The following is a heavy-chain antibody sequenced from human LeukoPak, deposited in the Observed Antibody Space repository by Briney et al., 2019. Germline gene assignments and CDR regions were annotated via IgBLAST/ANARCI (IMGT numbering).Heavy chain of an antibody. D-gene: IGHD3-22*01. Sequence: GASVKVSCKVSGYTLTELSMHWVRQAPGKGLEWMGGFDPEDGETIYAQKLQGRVTMTEDTSTDTAYMELSSLRSEDTAVYYCATSFRGYYDSSGYYGSFRYWGQGTLVTVSS. V-gene: IGHV1-24*01. CDR3: ATSFRGYYDSSGYYGSFRY. J-gene: IGHJ4*02. CDR2: FDPEDGET. CDR1: GYTLTELS.